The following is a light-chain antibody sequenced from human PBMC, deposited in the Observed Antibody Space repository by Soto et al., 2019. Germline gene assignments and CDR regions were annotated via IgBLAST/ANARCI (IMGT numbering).Light chain of an antibody. CDR3: QQYGSSQWT. J-gene: IGKJ1*01. V-gene: IGKV3-20*01. CDR1: QSVSSCY. Sequence: EIVLTQSPGTLSLAPGERATLACRASQSVSSCYLAWYQQKPGQAPRLLIYGASSRATGIPDRFSGSGSGTDFTLTISRLEPEDCAVYYCQQYGSSQWTFGQGTKVEIK. CDR2: GAS.